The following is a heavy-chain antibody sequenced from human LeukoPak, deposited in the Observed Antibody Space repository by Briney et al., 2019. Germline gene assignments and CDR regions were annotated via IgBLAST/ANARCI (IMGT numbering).Heavy chain of an antibody. D-gene: IGHD5-12*01. CDR2: ISYDGSNK. CDR1: GFTFSSYA. Sequence: GGSLRLSCAASGFTFSSYAMHWVRQAPGKGLEWVAVISYDGSNKYYADSVKGRFTISRDNSKNTLYLQMNCLRAEDTAVYYCARTRSDIVAYFDYWGQGTLVTVSS. V-gene: IGHV3-30-3*01. CDR3: ARTRSDIVAYFDY. J-gene: IGHJ4*02.